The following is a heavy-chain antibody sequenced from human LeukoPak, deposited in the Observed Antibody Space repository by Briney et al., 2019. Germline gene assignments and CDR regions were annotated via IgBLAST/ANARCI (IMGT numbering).Heavy chain of an antibody. Sequence: GESLRLSCAGSGFTLTYTWMGWVRQAPGKGLEWIARIRSTKDGGTAEHAAPVKGRFTVSRDDSKNTIYLQMNSLKIEDTALYYCTTGSYYTTGAFDIWGQGTMVTVSS. V-gene: IGHV3-15*01. CDR1: GFTLTYTW. J-gene: IGHJ3*02. CDR3: TTGSYYTTGAFDI. D-gene: IGHD1-26*01. CDR2: IRSTKDGGTA.